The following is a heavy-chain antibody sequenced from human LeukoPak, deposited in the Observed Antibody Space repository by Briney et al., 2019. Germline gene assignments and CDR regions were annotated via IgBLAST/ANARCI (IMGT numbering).Heavy chain of an antibody. D-gene: IGHD1-14*01. V-gene: IGHV3-7*04. CDR1: GFTFSSYW. J-gene: IGHJ4*02. CDR3: ARHNPLWGY. Sequence: PGGSLRLSCAASGFTFSSYWMSWVRQAPGKGLEWVANIKPDGSEKYYVDSVKGRFTISRDNAKNSLYLQMRSLRVEDTALYFCARHNPLWGYWGQGTLVTVSS. CDR2: IKPDGSEK.